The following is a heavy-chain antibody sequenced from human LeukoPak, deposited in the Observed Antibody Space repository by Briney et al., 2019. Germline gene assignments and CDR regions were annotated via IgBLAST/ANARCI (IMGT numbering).Heavy chain of an antibody. J-gene: IGHJ6*03. CDR3: ARDYGDYYYYYMDV. V-gene: IGHV4-59*12. Sequence: SETLSLTCSVSGGSISPYYWSWIRQPPGKGLEWIGYVSYRGHTNYNPSLKSRVTMSVDTSKNQFSLKLSSVTAADTAVYYCARDYGDYYYYYMDVWGKGTTVTISS. CDR1: GGSISPYY. CDR2: VSYRGHT. D-gene: IGHD4-17*01.